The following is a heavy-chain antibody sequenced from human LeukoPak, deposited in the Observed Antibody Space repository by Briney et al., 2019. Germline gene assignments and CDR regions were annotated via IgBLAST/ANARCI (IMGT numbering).Heavy chain of an antibody. CDR2: TFFSGST. J-gene: IGHJ3*02. V-gene: IGHV4-59*01. CDR1: GGSISNYN. CDR3: ARDEALWFGELLAAAGGFDI. D-gene: IGHD3-10*01. Sequence: SETLSLTCTVSGGSISNYNWSWMRPRPGKGLEWGGYTFFSGSTNYNTSLKSRVPISVDTSKSQFSLKLSSVTAADTAVYYCARDEALWFGELLAAAGGFDIWGQGKMVTVSS.